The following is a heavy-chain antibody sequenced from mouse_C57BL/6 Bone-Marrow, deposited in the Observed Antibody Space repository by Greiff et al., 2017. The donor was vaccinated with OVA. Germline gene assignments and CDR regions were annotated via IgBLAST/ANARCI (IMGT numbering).Heavy chain of an antibody. CDR2: IYPGSGST. V-gene: IGHV1-55*01. CDR1: GYTFTSYW. J-gene: IGHJ1*03. D-gene: IGHD1-1*01. CDR3: AREGVYYYGSSYVGYFDV. Sequence: VQLQQPGAELVKPGASVKMSCKASGYTFTSYWITWVKQRPGQGLEWIGDIYPGSGSTNYNEKFKSKATLTVDTSSSTAYMQLSSLTSEDSAVYYCAREGVYYYGSSYVGYFDVWGTGTTVTVSS.